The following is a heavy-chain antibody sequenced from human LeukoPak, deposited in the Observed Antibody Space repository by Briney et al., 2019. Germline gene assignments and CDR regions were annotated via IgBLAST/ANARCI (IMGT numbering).Heavy chain of an antibody. CDR3: ARGIYYDSSGYYYGFDY. CDR1: GGSISSSSYY. J-gene: IGHJ4*02. Sequence: SETLSLTCTVSGGSISSSSYYWGWIRQPPGTGLEWIGSIYYSGSTYYNPSLKSRVTISVDTSKNQLSLKLSSVTAADTAVYYCARGIYYDSSGYYYGFDYWGQGTLVTVSS. D-gene: IGHD3-22*01. CDR2: IYYSGST. V-gene: IGHV4-39*07.